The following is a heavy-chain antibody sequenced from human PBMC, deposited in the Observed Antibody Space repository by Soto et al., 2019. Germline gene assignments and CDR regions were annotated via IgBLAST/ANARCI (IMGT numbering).Heavy chain of an antibody. CDR3: ARGWIAAAGIARIFDY. CDR2: IYYSGST. Sequence: SETLSLTCTVSGGSISSGGYYWSWIRQHPGKGLEWIGYIYYSGSTYYNPSLKSRVTISVDTSKNQFSLKLSSVTAADTAVYYCARGWIAAAGIARIFDYWGQGTLVTVSS. J-gene: IGHJ4*02. CDR1: GGSISSGGYY. V-gene: IGHV4-31*03. D-gene: IGHD6-13*01.